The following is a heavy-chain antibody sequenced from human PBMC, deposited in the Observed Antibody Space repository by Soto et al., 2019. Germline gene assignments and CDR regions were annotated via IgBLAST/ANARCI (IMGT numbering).Heavy chain of an antibody. CDR3: ASQAVAGMGWHWFDP. CDR1: GYSFTNYW. V-gene: IGHV5-51*01. J-gene: IGHJ5*02. D-gene: IGHD6-19*01. Sequence: GESLKISCKGSGYSFTNYWIGWVRQMPGKGLEWMGLIYPDDSDTTYSPSFQGQVTISADKSISTAYLQWSSLKASDTATYYCASQAVAGMGWHWFDPWGQGTLVTVSS. CDR2: IYPDDSDT.